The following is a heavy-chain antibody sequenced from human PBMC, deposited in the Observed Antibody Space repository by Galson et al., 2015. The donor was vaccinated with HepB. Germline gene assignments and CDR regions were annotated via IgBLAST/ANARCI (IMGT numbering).Heavy chain of an antibody. J-gene: IGHJ4*02. CDR2: ISYDGSNK. V-gene: IGHV3-30*04. D-gene: IGHD2-2*01. CDR3: ARESSTSCYPRHCWGDFDY. CDR1: GFTFSSYA. Sequence: SLRLSCAASGFTFSSYAMHWVRQAPGKGLEWVAVISYDGSNKYYADSVKGRFTISRDNSKNTLYLQMNSLRAEDTAVYYCARESSTSCYPRHCWGDFDYWGQGTLVTVSS.